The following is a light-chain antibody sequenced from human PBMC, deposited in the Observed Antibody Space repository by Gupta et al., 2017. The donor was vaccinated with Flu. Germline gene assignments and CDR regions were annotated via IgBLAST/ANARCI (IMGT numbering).Light chain of an antibody. CDR1: SSAFGGYNY. Sequence: SALPQPASVSGSPGPSITISFTGTSSAFGGYNYVSWYQQPPDKAPKLMIYEVSNRPSGVSYRFSGSNYGNTASLTIPGLQAEEEADYYCSSETSSSNNWVFGGGTKRTVL. J-gene: IGLJ3*02. V-gene: IGLV2-14*01. CDR2: EVS. CDR3: SSETSSSNNWV.